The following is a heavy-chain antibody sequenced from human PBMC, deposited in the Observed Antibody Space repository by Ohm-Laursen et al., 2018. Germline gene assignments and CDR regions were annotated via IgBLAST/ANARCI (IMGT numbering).Heavy chain of an antibody. D-gene: IGHD3-22*01. V-gene: IGHV3-30*18. CDR1: GFTFSSYG. J-gene: IGHJ4*02. CDR3: AKDGPPPPYYYDSSGMLGY. CDR2: ISYDGSNK. Sequence: SLRLSCTAPGFTFSSYGMHWVRQAPGKGLEWVAVISYDGSNKYYADSVKGRFTISRDNSKNTLYLQMNSLRAEDTAVYYCAKDGPPPPYYYDSSGMLGYWGQGTLVTVSS.